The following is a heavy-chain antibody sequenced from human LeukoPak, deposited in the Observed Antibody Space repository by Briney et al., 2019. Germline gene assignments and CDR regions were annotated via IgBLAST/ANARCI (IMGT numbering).Heavy chain of an antibody. CDR1: GFTFSSYW. J-gene: IGHJ4*02. Sequence: GGSLRLSCAASGFTFSSYWMSWVRQAPGKGLEWVANIKQDGSEKYYVDSVKGRFTISRDNAMNSLYLQVNSLRGEDTAVYYCARYGVGATLDYWGQGTLVTVSS. CDR2: IKQDGSEK. D-gene: IGHD1-26*01. V-gene: IGHV3-7*03. CDR3: ARYGVGATLDY.